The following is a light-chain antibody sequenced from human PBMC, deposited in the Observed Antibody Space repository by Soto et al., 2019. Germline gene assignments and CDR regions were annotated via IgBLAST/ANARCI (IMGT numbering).Light chain of an antibody. CDR1: SSDVGANNY. CDR2: EVH. J-gene: IGLJ3*02. Sequence: QSVLTQPPSASGSPGQSVTISCTGTSSDVGANNYVSWYQQHPGQAPKLIIHEVHKRPSGVPDRFSGSKSGNTASLTVSGLQAEDEAVYYCSSFAGRIAFGVFGGGTKVTVL. V-gene: IGLV2-8*01. CDR3: SSFAGRIAFGV.